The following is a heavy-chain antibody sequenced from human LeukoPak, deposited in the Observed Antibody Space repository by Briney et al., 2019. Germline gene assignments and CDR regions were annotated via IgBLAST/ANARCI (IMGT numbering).Heavy chain of an antibody. V-gene: IGHV1-18*01. D-gene: IGHD6-6*01. CDR3: ARGIAARPGVSYHFDY. CDR1: GYTFTSFG. Sequence: GASVKVSCKASGYTFTSFGISWVRQAPGQGLEWLVWIGTDDGETRTNYAQNFQGRLSMTRDTSASTAYMELGSLRSDDTAVYYCARGIAARPGVSYHFDYWGQGTLVTVSS. CDR2: IGTDDGETRT. J-gene: IGHJ4*02.